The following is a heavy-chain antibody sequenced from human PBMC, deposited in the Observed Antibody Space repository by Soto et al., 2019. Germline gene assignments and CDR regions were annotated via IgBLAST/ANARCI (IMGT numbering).Heavy chain of an antibody. CDR3: ARSPRNYYALGSYSYFRH. J-gene: IGHJ1*01. D-gene: IGHD3-10*01. Sequence: ASVKVSCKASGYTFTSYDISWVRQATGQGLEWMGWMNPNNGNTDYATKFQGRVTMTMNTSIGTAYMELSSLRSEDTAVYYCARSPRNYYALGSYSYFRHWGQGPLVTVSS. CDR1: GYTFTSYD. V-gene: IGHV1-8*01. CDR2: MNPNNGNT.